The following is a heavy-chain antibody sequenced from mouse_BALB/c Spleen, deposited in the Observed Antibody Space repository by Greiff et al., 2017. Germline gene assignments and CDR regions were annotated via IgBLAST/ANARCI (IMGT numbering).Heavy chain of an antibody. CDR2: ISSGGGST. CDR3: ARDHYYYFDY. V-gene: IGHV5-12-1*01. CDR1: GFAFSSYD. D-gene: IGHD1-2*01. J-gene: IGHJ2*01. Sequence: EVNVVESGGGLVKPGGSLKLSCAASGFAFSSYDMSWVRQTPEKRLEWVAYISSGGGSTYYPDTVKGRFTISRDNAKNTLYLQMSSLKSEDTAMYYCARDHYYYFDYWGQGTTLTVSS.